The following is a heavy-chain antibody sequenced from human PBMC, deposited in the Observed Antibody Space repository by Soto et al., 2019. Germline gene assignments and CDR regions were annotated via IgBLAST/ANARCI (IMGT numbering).Heavy chain of an antibody. Sequence: PSPTLSLTCAISGDSVSSNSASCNWIRQSPSRGLEWLGRTYYRSKWYNDYAVSVKSRITLNPDTSKNQFSLQLNSVTPEDTAVYYCARFLVGSSGWLKNALDIWGQGTMVTVSS. CDR3: ARFLVGSSGWLKNALDI. V-gene: IGHV6-1*01. D-gene: IGHD6-19*01. CDR2: TYYRSKWYN. CDR1: GDSVSSNSAS. J-gene: IGHJ3*02.